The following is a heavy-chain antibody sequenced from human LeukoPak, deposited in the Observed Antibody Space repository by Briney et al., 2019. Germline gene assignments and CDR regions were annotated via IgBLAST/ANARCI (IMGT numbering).Heavy chain of an antibody. J-gene: IGHJ4*02. Sequence: GRSLRLSCAVSGFIFSDYAMSWVRQAPGKGMEWVGTDSYYVGKKHHADAPRRRFTVSRDNYKNTLSLQMSSVIVEDTGVYYCERAGIGADRAGFFCEYWGQGTLVTVSS. CDR1: GFIFSDYA. D-gene: IGHD1-1*01. CDR3: ERAGIGADRAGFFCEY. CDR2: DSYYVGKK. V-gene: IGHV3-23*01.